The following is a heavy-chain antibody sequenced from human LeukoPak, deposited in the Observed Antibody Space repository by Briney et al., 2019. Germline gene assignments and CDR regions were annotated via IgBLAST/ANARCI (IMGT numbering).Heavy chain of an antibody. CDR1: GGTFSSYA. J-gene: IGHJ6*03. Sequence: ASVKVSCKASGGTFSSYAISWVRQAPGQGLEWMGRIIPILGIANYAQKFQGRVTITADKSTSTAYMELSSLRSDDTAVYYCARDFDHFYMDVWGKGTTVTVSS. CDR2: IIPILGIA. CDR3: ARDFDHFYMDV. V-gene: IGHV1-69*04.